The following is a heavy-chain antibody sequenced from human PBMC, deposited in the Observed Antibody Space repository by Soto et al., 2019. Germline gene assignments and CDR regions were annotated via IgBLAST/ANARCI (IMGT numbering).Heavy chain of an antibody. Sequence: WGSLRLSCAASGFTFSSYWMSWVRQAPGKGLEWVANIKQDGSEKYYVDSVKGRFTISRDNAKNSLYLQMNSLRAEDTAVYYCAREGPDIVVVVDAGAYYYYYMDVWGKGTTVTVSS. J-gene: IGHJ6*03. CDR1: GFTFSSYW. V-gene: IGHV3-7*01. CDR2: IKQDGSEK. D-gene: IGHD2-15*01. CDR3: AREGPDIVVVVDAGAYYYYYMDV.